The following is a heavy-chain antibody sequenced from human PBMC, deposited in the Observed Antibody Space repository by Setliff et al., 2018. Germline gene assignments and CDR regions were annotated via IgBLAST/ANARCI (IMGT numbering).Heavy chain of an antibody. D-gene: IGHD6-19*01. Sequence: GSLRLSCAAPELIFSHTWMNWVRQAPGKGLERVGRIKGQTDGGTTDYAAPVKGRFSISRDDSKNTVYLQMNSLKTEDTAVYYCTTGYISGYYIGHWGLGTLVTVSS. V-gene: IGHV3-15*01. CDR1: ELIFSHTW. CDR2: IKGQTDGGTT. CDR3: TTGYISGYYIGH. J-gene: IGHJ4*02.